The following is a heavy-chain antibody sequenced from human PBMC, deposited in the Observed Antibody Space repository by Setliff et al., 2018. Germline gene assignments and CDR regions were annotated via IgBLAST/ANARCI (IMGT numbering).Heavy chain of an antibody. J-gene: IGHJ3*01. CDR3: RQAVVGRDVFDV. V-gene: IGHV4-34*01. CDR1: GASFNTYY. Sequence: ETLSLTCSVYGASFNTYYWSWIRQPPGKGLEWIGEVNRYGSGDYNPSLESRVTISVDTSKKEFSLTLTSVTAADTALYYCRQAVVGRDVFDVWGQGTMVTVSS. D-gene: IGHD1-1*01. CDR2: VNRYGSG.